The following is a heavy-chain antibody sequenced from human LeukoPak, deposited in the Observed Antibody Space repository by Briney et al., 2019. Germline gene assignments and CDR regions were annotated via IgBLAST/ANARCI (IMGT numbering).Heavy chain of an antibody. CDR3: VRHFVDYSTVVTGLFDY. D-gene: IGHD4-23*01. CDR1: GFTFSDYY. J-gene: IGHJ4*02. CDR2: ISSSGSTI. Sequence: GGSLRLSCAASGFTFSDYYMSWIRQAPGKGLEWGSYISSSGSTIYYADSVKGRFTISRDNAKNSLYLKMNSLRAEDTAVYYCVRHFVDYSTVVTGLFDYWGQGTLVTVSS. V-gene: IGHV3-11*01.